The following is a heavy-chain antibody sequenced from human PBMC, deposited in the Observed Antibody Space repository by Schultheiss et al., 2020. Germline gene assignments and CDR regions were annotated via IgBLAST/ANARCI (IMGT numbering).Heavy chain of an antibody. V-gene: IGHV4-61*02. Sequence: SETLSLTCTVSGGSISSGSYYWSWIRQPAGKGLEWIGRIYTSGSTNYNPSLKSRVSISKDTAKNQFSLKLSSVTAADTAVYYCARGPMTLIDPWGQGTLVTVSS. CDR3: ARGPMTLIDP. J-gene: IGHJ5*02. CDR1: GGSISSGSYY. D-gene: IGHD3-22*01. CDR2: IYTSGST.